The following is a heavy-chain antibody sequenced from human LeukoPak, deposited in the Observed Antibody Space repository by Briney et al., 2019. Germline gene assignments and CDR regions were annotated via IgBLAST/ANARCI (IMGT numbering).Heavy chain of an antibody. CDR1: GGTFSSYA. CDR3: ARVLRYFDWSRMDV. V-gene: IGHV1-69*06. Sequence: WASVKVSCKASGGTFSSYAISWVRQAPGQGLEWMGGIIPIFGTANYAQKFQGRVTITADKSTSTAHMELSSLRSEDTAVYYCARVLRYFDWSRMDVWGKGTTVTVSS. J-gene: IGHJ6*04. D-gene: IGHD3-9*01. CDR2: IIPIFGTA.